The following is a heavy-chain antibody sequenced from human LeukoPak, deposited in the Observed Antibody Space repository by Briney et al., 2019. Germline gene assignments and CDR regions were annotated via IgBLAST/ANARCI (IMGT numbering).Heavy chain of an antibody. J-gene: IGHJ4*02. V-gene: IGHV5-51*01. D-gene: IGHD3-22*01. Sequence: GESLKISCKGSGYSFTSYWIGWVRQMPGKGLEWMGIIYPGDSDTRYSPSFQGQVTISADKSISTAYLQWSSLKASDTTMYYCARTYYYDSSGYSPQFDYWGQGTLVTVSS. CDR2: IYPGDSDT. CDR1: GYSFTSYW. CDR3: ARTYYYDSSGYSPQFDY.